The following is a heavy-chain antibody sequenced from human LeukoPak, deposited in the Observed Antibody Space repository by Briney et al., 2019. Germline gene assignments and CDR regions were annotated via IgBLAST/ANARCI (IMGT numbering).Heavy chain of an antibody. Sequence: SETLSLTCAVYGGSLSDYYWSWIRQPPGKGLEWSGEINHYGSTNYNPSLKSRVTISVDTSKNQFSLKLSSVTAADTAVYYCARYCSSTICSNAFDYWGQGTLVTVSS. CDR3: ARYCSSTICSNAFDY. CDR1: GGSLSDYY. D-gene: IGHD2-2*01. V-gene: IGHV4-34*01. CDR2: INHYGST. J-gene: IGHJ4*02.